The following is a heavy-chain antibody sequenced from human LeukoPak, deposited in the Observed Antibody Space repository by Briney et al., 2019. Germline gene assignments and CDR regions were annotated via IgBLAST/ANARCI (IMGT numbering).Heavy chain of an antibody. Sequence: SETLSLTCPCSGYSNSSGYYLGLIRQPPRKGLEWIGSIYHSGSTYYNPSLKSRVTISVDTSKNQFSLKLSSVTAADTAVYYCARVDFADAFDIWGQGTMVTVSS. CDR3: ARVDFADAFDI. J-gene: IGHJ3*02. CDR2: IYHSGST. CDR1: GYSNSSGYY. V-gene: IGHV4-38-2*02.